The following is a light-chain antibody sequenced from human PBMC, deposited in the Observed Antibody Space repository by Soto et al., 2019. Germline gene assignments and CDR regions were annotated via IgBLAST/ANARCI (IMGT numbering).Light chain of an antibody. CDR3: HQYGIWPPWT. V-gene: IGKV3-15*01. CDR1: QSVGRK. CDR2: DAS. J-gene: IGKJ1*01. Sequence: EIEMTQSPATLSVSPGERATLSCRSSQSVGRKLAWYQQKPGQAPRLLIYDASNRAMGVPARFSGSRSGTEFTLTISSLQSEDVAVYHCHQYGIWPPWTFGQGTKVEI.